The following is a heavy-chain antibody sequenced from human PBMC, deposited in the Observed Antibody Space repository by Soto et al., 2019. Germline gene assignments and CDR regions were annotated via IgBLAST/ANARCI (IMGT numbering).Heavy chain of an antibody. CDR2: INAGNGNT. CDR1: GYTFTSYA. CDR3: ARHPTVLRFLEWLLVFPDA. J-gene: IGHJ5*02. Sequence: ASVKVSCKASGYTFTSYAIHWVRQAPGQRLEWMGWINAGNGNTKYSQKFQGRVIITRDTSAGTAYMELRSLRSEDTAVYYCARHPTVLRFLEWLLVFPDAWGQGTLVTVSS. V-gene: IGHV1-3*01. D-gene: IGHD3-3*01.